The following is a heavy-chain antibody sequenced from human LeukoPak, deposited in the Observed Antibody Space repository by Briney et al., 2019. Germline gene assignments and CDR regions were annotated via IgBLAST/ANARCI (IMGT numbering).Heavy chain of an antibody. J-gene: IGHJ4*02. Sequence: SETLSLTCTVSGGSISSTYYWDWIRQPPGKGLEWIGSIYYSGTTYYNPSLKSRISISVDTSKNQFSLKLSSVTAADTAVYYCARGYSSGWNYYFDYWGQGTLVTVSS. CDR2: IYYSGTT. V-gene: IGHV4-39*07. CDR1: GGSISSTYY. D-gene: IGHD6-19*01. CDR3: ARGYSSGWNYYFDY.